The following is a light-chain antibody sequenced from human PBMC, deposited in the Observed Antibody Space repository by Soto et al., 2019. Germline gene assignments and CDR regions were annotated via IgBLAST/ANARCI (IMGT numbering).Light chain of an antibody. CDR2: EVS. Sequence: QSVLAQPSSVSGSPGQSITISCTGTSTDVGGYNYVSWYQHHPVKGPKLIIYEVSNRTSGVSDRFSGSKSGNKASLIISNLEAEDESDYYCGSYTSTETPFVFGTGTKVTVL. CDR3: GSYTSTETPFV. CDR1: STDVGGYNY. J-gene: IGLJ1*01. V-gene: IGLV2-14*01.